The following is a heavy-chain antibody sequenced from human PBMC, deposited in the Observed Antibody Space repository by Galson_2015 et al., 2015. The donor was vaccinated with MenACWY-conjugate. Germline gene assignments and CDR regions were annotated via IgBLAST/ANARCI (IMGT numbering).Heavy chain of an antibody. Sequence: ETLSLTCTVSGGSISSSSYYWGWIRQPPGKGLEWIGSIYYSGSTYYNPSLKSRVTISVDTSKNQFSLKLSSVTAADTAVYYCASVGAVAGTQKYYYYYYMDVWGKGTTVTVSS. V-gene: IGHV4-39*01. D-gene: IGHD6-19*01. CDR2: IYYSGST. CDR3: ASVGAVAGTQKYYYYYYMDV. J-gene: IGHJ6*03. CDR1: GGSISSSSYY.